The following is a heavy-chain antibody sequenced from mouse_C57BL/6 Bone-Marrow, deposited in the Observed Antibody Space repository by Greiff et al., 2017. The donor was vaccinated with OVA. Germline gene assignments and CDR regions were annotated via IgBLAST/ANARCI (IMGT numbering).Heavy chain of an antibody. J-gene: IGHJ3*01. CDR1: GYTFTSYW. CDR3: ARTGDYYGSSYETWFAY. V-gene: IGHV1-7*01. D-gene: IGHD1-1*01. Sequence: VQLQQSGAELAQPGASVKLSCKASGYTFTSYWMNWVKQRPGQGLAWIGYINPSTGYTKYNQKYKDEYTSTADKSSSTAYMQLSSLTYEDSAVYYCARTGDYYGSSYETWFAYWGQGTLVTVSA. CDR2: INPSTGYT.